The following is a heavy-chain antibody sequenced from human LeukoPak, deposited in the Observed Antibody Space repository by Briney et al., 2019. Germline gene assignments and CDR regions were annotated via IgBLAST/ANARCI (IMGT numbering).Heavy chain of an antibody. CDR1: GYIFTDCY. CDR3: ARVGCTGGSCYGWFDP. J-gene: IGHJ5*02. D-gene: IGHD2-15*01. CDR2: INPNSGGT. V-gene: IGHV1-2*02. Sequence: ASVKVSCKASGYIFTDCYMHWVRQAPGQGLAWMGWINPNSGGTNSAQKFQGRVTMTRDTSISTAYMELSRLRSDDTAVYYCARVGCTGGSCYGWFDPWGQGTLVTVSS.